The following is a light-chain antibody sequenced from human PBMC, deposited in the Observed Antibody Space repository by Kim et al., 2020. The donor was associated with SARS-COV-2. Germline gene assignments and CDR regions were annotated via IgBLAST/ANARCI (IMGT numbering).Light chain of an antibody. Sequence: DIQMTQSPSSLSASVGDRVAITCRASQSISINLNWYQQKPGKAPELLIYVASSLQSGVPSRFSGGGSGTDFTLTISSLQPEDFATYYCQQSYSAPYTFGQGTKLEI. CDR2: VAS. CDR3: QQSYSAPYT. CDR1: QSISIN. V-gene: IGKV1-39*01. J-gene: IGKJ2*01.